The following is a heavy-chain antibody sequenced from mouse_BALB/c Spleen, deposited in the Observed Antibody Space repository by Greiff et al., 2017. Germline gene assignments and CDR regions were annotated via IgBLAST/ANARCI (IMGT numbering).Heavy chain of an antibody. J-gene: IGHJ4*01. CDR1: GYSFTGYF. CDR2: INPYNGDT. V-gene: IGHV1-20*02. CDR3: ARGPSYAMDY. Sequence: VHVKQSGPELVKPGASVKISCKASGYSFTGYFMNWVMQSHGKSLEWIGRINPYNGDTFYNQKFKGKATLTVDKSSSTAHMELRSLASEDSAVYYCARGPSYAMDYWGQGTSVTVSS.